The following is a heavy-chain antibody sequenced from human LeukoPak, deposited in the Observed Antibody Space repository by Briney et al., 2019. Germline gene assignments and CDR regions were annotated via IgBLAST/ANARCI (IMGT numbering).Heavy chain of an antibody. CDR1: GFTFSSYS. Sequence: GRSLRLSCAVSGFTFSSYSMNWVRQAPGKGLEWVSSISSSSSYIYYADSVKGRFTISRDNAKNSLYLQMNSLRAEDTAVYYCARDPLSSGSPIWGQGTMVTVSS. CDR3: ARDPLSSGSPI. J-gene: IGHJ3*02. V-gene: IGHV3-21*01. D-gene: IGHD1-26*01. CDR2: ISSSSSYI.